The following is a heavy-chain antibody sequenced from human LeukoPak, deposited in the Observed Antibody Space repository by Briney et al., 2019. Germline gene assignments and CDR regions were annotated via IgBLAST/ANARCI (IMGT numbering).Heavy chain of an antibody. J-gene: IGHJ6*02. CDR1: GFTFSSYS. CDR3: TTYMVRGTSFYGMDV. D-gene: IGHD3-10*01. Sequence: AGGSLRLSCAASGFTFSSYSMNWVRQAPGKGLEWVGRIKSKTEGGTVEYAAPVKGRFTVLRDDSRNILYLQMNSLKPEDTAAYYCTTYMVRGTSFYGMDVWGQGTTVTVSS. CDR2: IKSKTEGGTV. V-gene: IGHV3-15*01.